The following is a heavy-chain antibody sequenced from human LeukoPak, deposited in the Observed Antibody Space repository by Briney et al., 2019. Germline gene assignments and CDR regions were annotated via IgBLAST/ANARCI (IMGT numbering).Heavy chain of an antibody. V-gene: IGHV4-59*08. CDR3: ARDQQYHRPAGWFDP. J-gene: IGHJ5*02. Sequence: PSETLSLTCDVSGASIRNKFWSWLRHPPGKALEWIGYISYTGTTNYNPSLQSRVTISVDTSKNQFSLELNSVTAADTAVYYCARDQQYHRPAGWFDPWGQGTLVTVSS. D-gene: IGHD1-14*01. CDR2: ISYTGTT. CDR1: GASIRNKF.